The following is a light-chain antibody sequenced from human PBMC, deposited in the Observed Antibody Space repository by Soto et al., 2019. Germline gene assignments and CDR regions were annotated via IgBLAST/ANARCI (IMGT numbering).Light chain of an antibody. CDR1: SDDIGFYNH. CDR2: EVS. J-gene: IGLJ1*01. Sequence: QYALTQPASVSGSPGQSITISCTGTSDDIGFYNHVSWYQQHPGKVPKLLIYEVSDRPSGVSTRFSGSKSGNTASLTISGLQPEDESDYYCSSYTSRSMLVFGTGTKLTVL. CDR3: SSYTSRSMLV. V-gene: IGLV2-14*03.